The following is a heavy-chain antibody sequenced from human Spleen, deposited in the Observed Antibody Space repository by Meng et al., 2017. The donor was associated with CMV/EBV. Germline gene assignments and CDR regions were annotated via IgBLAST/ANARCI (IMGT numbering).Heavy chain of an antibody. Sequence: SVKVSCKASGGTFSSYTISWVRQAPGQGLEWMGRIIPMGETAIYTQKFRGRVTITADESTTTAHMEISGLTSEDTAVYYCATDGPGGGSYCLYWGQGTLVTVSS. D-gene: IGHD3-10*01. CDR3: ATDGPGGGSYCLY. V-gene: IGHV1-69*08. CDR1: GGTFSSYT. CDR2: IIPMGETA. J-gene: IGHJ4*02.